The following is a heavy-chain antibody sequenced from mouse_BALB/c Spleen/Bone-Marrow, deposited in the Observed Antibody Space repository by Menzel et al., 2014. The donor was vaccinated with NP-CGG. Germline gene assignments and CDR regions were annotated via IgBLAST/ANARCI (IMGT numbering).Heavy chain of an antibody. CDR2: ISGGSSTI. V-gene: IGHV5-17*02. J-gene: IGHJ4*01. CDR1: GFTFSSFG. CDR3: ARGVYGYVKYAIGY. Sequence: DVKLVESGGGLVQPGGSRKLSCAASGFTFSSFGMHWVRQAPEKGLEWVAYISGGSSTIYYADTVKGRFTISRDNPKNTLFLQMTSLRSEDTAMYYCARGVYGYVKYAIGYWGQGTSVTVSS. D-gene: IGHD1-2*01.